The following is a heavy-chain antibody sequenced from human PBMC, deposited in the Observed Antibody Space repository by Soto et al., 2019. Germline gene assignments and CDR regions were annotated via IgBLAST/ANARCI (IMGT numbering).Heavy chain of an antibody. J-gene: IGHJ4*02. CDR3: ARDDSVLCGGDCYRSGALDY. Sequence: SETLSLTCTVSGGSISSYYWSWIRQPAGKGLEWIGRIYTSGSTNYNPSLKSRVTMSVDTSKNQFSLKLSSVTAADTAVYYCARDDSVLCGGDCYRSGALDYWGQGTLVT. CDR2: IYTSGST. CDR1: GGSISSYY. V-gene: IGHV4-4*07. D-gene: IGHD2-21*02.